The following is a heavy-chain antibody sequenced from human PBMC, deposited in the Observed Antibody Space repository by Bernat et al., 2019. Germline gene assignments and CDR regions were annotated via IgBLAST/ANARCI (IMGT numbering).Heavy chain of an antibody. CDR2: ISWNSGGI. Sequence: EVQLVESGGGLVQPSRSLRLSCAASGFTFDDYAMHWVRQAPGKGLEWVSGISWNSGGIVYADSVKGRFTISRDNAKDSLYLQMNSLTAEDTALYYCAKHSGYDLARGLEYYFDYWGQGTLVTVSS. J-gene: IGHJ4*02. CDR3: AKHSGYDLARGLEYYFDY. V-gene: IGHV3-9*01. D-gene: IGHD5-12*01. CDR1: GFTFDDYA.